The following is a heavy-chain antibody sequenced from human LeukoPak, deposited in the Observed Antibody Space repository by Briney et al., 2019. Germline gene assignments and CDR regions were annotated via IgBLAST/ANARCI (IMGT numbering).Heavy chain of an antibody. J-gene: IGHJ4*02. V-gene: IGHV3-30*18. CDR3: AKDPRWELLQRLYYFDY. Sequence: GGSLRLSCAASGFTFSSYGMHWVRQAPGKGLEWVAVISYDGSNKYYADSVKGRFTISRDNSKNTLYLQMNSLRAEDTAVYYCAKDPRWELLQRLYYFDYWGQGTLVTVSS. CDR2: ISYDGSNK. CDR1: GFTFSSYG. D-gene: IGHD1-26*01.